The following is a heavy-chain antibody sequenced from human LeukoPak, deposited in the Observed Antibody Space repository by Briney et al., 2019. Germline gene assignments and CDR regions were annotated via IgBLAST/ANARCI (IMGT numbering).Heavy chain of an antibody. D-gene: IGHD6-19*01. CDR3: ARASGRSYYYYYYMDV. CDR1: GFTFSSYS. V-gene: IGHV3-21*01. Sequence: GGSLRLSCAASGFTFSSYSMNWVRQAPGKGLEWVSSISSSSYIYYADSVKGRFTISRDNAKNSLYLQMNSLRAEDTAVYYCARASGRSYYYYYYMDVWGKGTTVTVSS. CDR2: ISSSSYI. J-gene: IGHJ6*03.